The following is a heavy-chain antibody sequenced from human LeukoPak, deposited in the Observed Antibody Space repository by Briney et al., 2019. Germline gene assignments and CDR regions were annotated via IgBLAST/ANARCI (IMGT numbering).Heavy chain of an antibody. Sequence: PGGSLRLFCAASGFSFSTYWMSWVRQTPEKGLEFVANINQDASVRNYMDSLKGRCTISRDNAKKSVYLEINSLRADDTAVYYCARDPGSSSFDLWGQGALVTVS. CDR2: INQDASVR. J-gene: IGHJ4*02. CDR3: ARDPGSSSFDL. D-gene: IGHD6-13*01. V-gene: IGHV3-7*01. CDR1: GFSFSTYW.